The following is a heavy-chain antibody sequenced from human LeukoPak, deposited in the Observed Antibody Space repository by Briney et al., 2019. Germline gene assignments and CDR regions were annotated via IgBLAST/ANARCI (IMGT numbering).Heavy chain of an antibody. CDR1: GGSISNYY. V-gene: IGHV4-59*01. Sequence: SETLSLTCTVSGGSISNYYRSWIRPPPGKGLEWIGYIYYSGSTNYNPSLKSRVTISVDTSKNQFSLRLSSVTAADTAVYYCARAVVPATIDYWGQGTLVTVSS. CDR2: IYYSGST. CDR3: ARAVVPATIDY. D-gene: IGHD2-2*01. J-gene: IGHJ4*02.